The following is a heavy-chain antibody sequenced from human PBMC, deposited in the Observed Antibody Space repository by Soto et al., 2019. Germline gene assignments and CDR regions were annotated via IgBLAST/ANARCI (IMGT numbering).Heavy chain of an antibody. CDR3: AEGPNYYDSSGYYVY. CDR2: ISSASSYI. D-gene: IGHD3-22*01. CDR1: WFNFKNHK. V-gene: IGHV3-21*04. J-gene: IGHJ4*02. Sequence: GGALRLSFAASWFNFKNHKIKWGRQAPRKGLEWVSSISSASSYISYADSVKGRFTISRDNARNSLYLQMNSLRAEDTAVYYCAEGPNYYDSSGYYVYWGQGTLVTVS.